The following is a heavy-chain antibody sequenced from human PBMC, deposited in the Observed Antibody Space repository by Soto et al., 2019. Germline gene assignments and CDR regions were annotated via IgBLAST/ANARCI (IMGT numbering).Heavy chain of an antibody. J-gene: IGHJ4*02. CDR1: GYTFTNFY. CDR3: GRGIGFDH. V-gene: IGHV5-51*01. D-gene: IGHD1-26*01. Sequence: GESLKISCKGSGYTFTNFYIAWVRQMPGKGLEWMGIIYPADSDTRYSPSFQGQVTISADKSITTAYLQWSSLKASDTATYYCGRGIGFDHWGQGTLVTVSS. CDR2: IYPADSDT.